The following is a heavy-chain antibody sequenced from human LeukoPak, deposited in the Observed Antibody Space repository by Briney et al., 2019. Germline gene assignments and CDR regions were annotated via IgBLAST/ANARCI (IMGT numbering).Heavy chain of an antibody. CDR2: LSGRNDST. CDR3: ARRYCTSTTCFFYMDV. J-gene: IGHJ6*04. D-gene: IGHD2-2*01. Sequence: QAGVSVRLSCAASGFTFTRFPMGWLPQAPGKGLEGISALSGRNDSTKYADSVKGRFTLSRDNYRNTLVLKMKSMRAEDTAIYYCARRYCTSTTCFFYMDVWGRGTTVTVSS. CDR1: GFTFTRFP. V-gene: IGHV3-23*01.